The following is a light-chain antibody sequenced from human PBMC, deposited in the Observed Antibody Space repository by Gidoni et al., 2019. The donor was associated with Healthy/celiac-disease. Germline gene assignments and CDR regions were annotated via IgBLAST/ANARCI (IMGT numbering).Light chain of an antibody. V-gene: IGKV1-39*01. J-gene: IGKJ2*01. CDR2: AAS. CDR1: QSISSY. CDR3: QQRYSTPYT. Sequence: DIQMTQSPSSLSASVGDRVTITCRASQSISSYLNWYQHKPGKAPKLLIYAASSLQSGVPSRFSGSGSGTDVTLTISSLQPEDVATYYGQQRYSTPYTFGQGTKLEIK.